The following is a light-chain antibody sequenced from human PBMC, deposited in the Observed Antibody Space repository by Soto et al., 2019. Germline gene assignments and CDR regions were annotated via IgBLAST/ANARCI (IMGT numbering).Light chain of an antibody. J-gene: IGKJ1*01. V-gene: IGKV3-20*01. CDR2: DAS. CDR3: QPHAGSPWT. Sequence: EIVLTQSPATLSSFPGDRVTLSCRASQYINTRLAWYQPRPGXXPRLLIYDASNRAAGIPDRFSGSGSXXAFTLTTSRLEPEDFAVYYCQPHAGSPWTLGQATKVDIK. CDR1: QYINTR.